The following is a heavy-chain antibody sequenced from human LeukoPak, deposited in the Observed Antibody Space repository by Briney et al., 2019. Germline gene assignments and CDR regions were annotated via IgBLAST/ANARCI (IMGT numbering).Heavy chain of an antibody. CDR3: ARVWDPIVYPPICYFDY. CDR2: ISAYNGNT. CDR1: GYTFTSYG. Sequence: GASVKVSCKASGYTFTSYGISWVRQAPGQGLEWMGWISAYNGNTNYAQKLQGRVTMTTDTSTSTAYMELRGLRSDDTAVYYCARVWDPIVYPPICYFDYWGQGTLVTVSS. V-gene: IGHV1-18*01. D-gene: IGHD2/OR15-2a*01. J-gene: IGHJ4*02.